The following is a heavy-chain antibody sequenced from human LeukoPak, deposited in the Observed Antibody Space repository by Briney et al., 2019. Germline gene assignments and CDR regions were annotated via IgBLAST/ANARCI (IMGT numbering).Heavy chain of an antibody. CDR1: GGSISSYY. CDR2: IYHSGST. J-gene: IGHJ5*02. CDR3: ASRYCSSTSCPMGFDP. V-gene: IGHV4-59*06. Sequence: PSETLSLTCTVSGGSISSYYWSWIRQPPGKGLEWIGYIYHSGSTYYNPSLKSRVTISVDTSKNQFSLKLSSVTAADTAVYYCASRYCSSTSCPMGFDPWGQGTLVTVSS. D-gene: IGHD2-2*01.